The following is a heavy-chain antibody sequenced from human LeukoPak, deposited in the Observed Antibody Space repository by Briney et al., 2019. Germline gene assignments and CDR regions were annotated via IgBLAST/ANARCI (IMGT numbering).Heavy chain of an antibody. J-gene: IGHJ4*02. V-gene: IGHV4-31*03. D-gene: IGHD6-25*01. Sequence: NPSETLSLTCTVSGGSISSGGYYWSWIRQHPGKGLEWIGYIYYSGSTYYNPSLKSRVTISVDTSKNQFSLKLSSVTAADTAVYYCARSPISAYFDYWGQGTLVTVSS. CDR2: IYYSGST. CDR1: GGSISSGGYY. CDR3: ARSPISAYFDY.